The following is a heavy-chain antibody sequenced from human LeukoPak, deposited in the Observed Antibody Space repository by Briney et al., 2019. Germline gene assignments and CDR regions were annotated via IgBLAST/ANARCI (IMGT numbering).Heavy chain of an antibody. CDR3: AGTSSGWNYFDY. D-gene: IGHD6-19*01. CDR2: IYTSGST. Sequence: SETLSLTCTVSGVSVTSGGYYWSWIRQPAWKGLEWIGRIYTSGSTNYNPSLKSRVTVSVDTSKNQVSLKLTSVTAADTAVYYCAGTSSGWNYFDYWGLGTLVTVSS. V-gene: IGHV4-61*02. J-gene: IGHJ4*02. CDR1: GVSVTSGGYY.